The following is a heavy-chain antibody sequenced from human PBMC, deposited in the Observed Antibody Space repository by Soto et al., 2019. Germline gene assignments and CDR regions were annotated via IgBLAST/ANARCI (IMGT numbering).Heavy chain of an antibody. CDR3: ARVSTIFGVVIILGNYFDY. CDR1: GYTFTSYG. Sequence: ASVKVSCKASGYTFTSYGISWVRQAPGQGLEWMGWISAYNGNTNYAQKLQGRVTMTTDTSTSTAYMELRSLRSDDTAVYYCARVSTIFGVVIILGNYFDYWGQGTLVTVSS. D-gene: IGHD3-3*01. J-gene: IGHJ4*02. CDR2: ISAYNGNT. V-gene: IGHV1-18*01.